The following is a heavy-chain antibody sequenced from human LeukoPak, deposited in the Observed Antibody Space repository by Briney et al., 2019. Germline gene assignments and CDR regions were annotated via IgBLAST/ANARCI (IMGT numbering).Heavy chain of an antibody. CDR1: GFTFSSYA. Sequence: GGSLRLSCAASGFTFSSYAISWGRQAPGKGLEWVTAISGSGGSTYYADTVKGRFTISRDNSKNTLYLQMYSLRAEDTAVYYCAKDLVVQYYYDSSGYPGSLDYWGQGTLVTVSS. D-gene: IGHD3-22*01. V-gene: IGHV3-23*01. CDR2: ISGSGGST. CDR3: AKDLVVQYYYDSSGYPGSLDY. J-gene: IGHJ4*02.